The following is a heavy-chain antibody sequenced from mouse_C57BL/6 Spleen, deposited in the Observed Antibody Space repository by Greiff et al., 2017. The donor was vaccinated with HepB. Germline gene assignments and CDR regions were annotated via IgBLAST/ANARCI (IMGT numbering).Heavy chain of an antibody. CDR3: SREIYYYGSSYDY. Sequence: QVQLKQPGTELVKPGASVKLSCKASGYTFTSYWMHWVKQRPGQGLEWIGNINPSNGGPNYNEKFTSKATLTVDKSSSTAYMQLSSLTSEYSAVYYCSREIYYYGSSYDYWGQGTTLTVSS. J-gene: IGHJ2*01. CDR1: GYTFTSYW. V-gene: IGHV1-53*01. D-gene: IGHD1-1*01. CDR2: INPSNGGP.